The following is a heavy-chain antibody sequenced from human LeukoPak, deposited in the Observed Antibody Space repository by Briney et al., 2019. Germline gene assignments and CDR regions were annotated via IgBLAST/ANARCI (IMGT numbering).Heavy chain of an antibody. Sequence: GGSLRLSCAASGFTFSRYAMHWVRQAPGKEPEWVAIVSYDGSYKYYADSVKGRFTISRDSSKNKMYLQMNSLRAEDTAVYYCAKDLFSDYDSSGFYDYWGRGSLVTVSS. CDR3: AKDLFSDYDSSGFYDY. CDR1: GFTFSRYA. V-gene: IGHV3-30*18. J-gene: IGHJ4*02. D-gene: IGHD3-22*01. CDR2: VSYDGSYK.